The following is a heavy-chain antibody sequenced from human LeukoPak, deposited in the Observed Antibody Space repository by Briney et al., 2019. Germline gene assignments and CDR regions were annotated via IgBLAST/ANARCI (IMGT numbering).Heavy chain of an antibody. J-gene: IGHJ4*02. CDR3: ARARHGYIYGYRPNELGHFFDY. CDR1: GDSISSSSSY. D-gene: IGHD5-18*01. Sequence: SETLSLTCTVSGDSISSSSSYWGWIRQPPGKGLEWIGSIYYSGSTYYKSSLKSRVTISLDTSKNQFSLKLSSVTAADTAVYYCARARHGYIYGYRPNELGHFFDYWGQGTLVTVSS. CDR2: IYYSGST. V-gene: IGHV4-39*07.